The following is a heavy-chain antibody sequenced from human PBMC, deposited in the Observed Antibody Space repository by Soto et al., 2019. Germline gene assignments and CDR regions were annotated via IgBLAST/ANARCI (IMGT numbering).Heavy chain of an antibody. J-gene: IGHJ6*02. CDR2: IHHSGST. CDR3: ARQGFGQLHGLVDV. Sequence: QVQLQESGPGLVKPSETLSLTCSVSGGSITSHYCSWFRQPPGKGLEWIGYIHHSGSTSYNPSLKSRVTMSEDTSKNHFSLKVNSVTAADTALYYCARQGFGQLHGLVDVWGPGTTVTVSS. CDR1: GGSITSHY. D-gene: IGHD3-10*01. V-gene: IGHV4-59*08.